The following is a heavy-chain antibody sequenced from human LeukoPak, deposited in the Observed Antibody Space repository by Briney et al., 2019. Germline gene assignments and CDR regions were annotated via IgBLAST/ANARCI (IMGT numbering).Heavy chain of an antibody. Sequence: GGSLRLSCVVSGFTFSSYWMNWVRQAPGKGLEWVSYISSSGSTIYYADSVKGRFTISRDNAKNSLYLQMNSLRAEDTAVYYCATATGGGYCTNGVCSEYYYYGMDVWGQGTTVTVSS. CDR3: ATATGGGYCTNGVCSEYYYYGMDV. CDR2: ISSSGSTI. V-gene: IGHV3-48*04. D-gene: IGHD2-8*01. CDR1: GFTFSSYW. J-gene: IGHJ6*02.